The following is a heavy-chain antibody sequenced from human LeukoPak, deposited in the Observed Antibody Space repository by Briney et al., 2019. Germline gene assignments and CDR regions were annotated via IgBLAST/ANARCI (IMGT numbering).Heavy chain of an antibody. Sequence: GGSLRLSCAASGFTFSSYAMSWVRQAPGKGLEWVSAISGSGGSTYYADSVKGRFTISRDNSKNTLYLQMNSLRAEDTAVYYCARDRVLWFGKLLSVGWFDDWGQRTPVIVSS. CDR2: ISGSGGST. CDR3: ARDRVLWFGKLLSVGWFDD. J-gene: IGHJ5*02. V-gene: IGHV3-23*01. CDR1: GFTFSSYA. D-gene: IGHD3-10*01.